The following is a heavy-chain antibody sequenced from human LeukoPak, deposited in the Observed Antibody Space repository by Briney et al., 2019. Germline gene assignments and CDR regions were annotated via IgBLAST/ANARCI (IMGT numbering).Heavy chain of an antibody. V-gene: IGHV4-4*07. CDR3: ASGLHYYYYMDV. CDR1: GGSISSYY. Sequence: NPSETLSLTCTVSGGSISSYYWSWIRQPAGKRLEWIGRISSSGSTNYNPSLKSRVTMSVDSSKNQFSLILISVTAADTAVYYCASGLHYYYYMDVWGKGTTVTVSS. J-gene: IGHJ6*03. CDR2: ISSSGST. D-gene: IGHD3-16*01.